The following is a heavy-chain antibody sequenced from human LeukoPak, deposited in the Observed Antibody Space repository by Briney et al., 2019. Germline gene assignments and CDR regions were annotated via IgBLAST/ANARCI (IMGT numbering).Heavy chain of an antibody. CDR3: ARRPPALGAFDI. J-gene: IGHJ3*02. V-gene: IGHV4-39*01. CDR1: GGSISSSGYY. CDR2: IFHSGNT. Sequence: PSETLSLTCTVSGGSISSSGYYWGWFRQPPGEGLEWIAAIFHSGNTYYDPSLKSRLTISVDTSKNQFSLKVSSVTAADTAVYYCARRPPALGAFDIWGQGTMVSVSS.